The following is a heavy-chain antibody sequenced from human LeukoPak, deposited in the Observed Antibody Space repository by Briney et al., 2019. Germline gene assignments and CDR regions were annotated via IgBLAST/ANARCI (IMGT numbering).Heavy chain of an antibody. J-gene: IGHJ4*02. V-gene: IGHV3-15*01. CDR1: GLSFSTAW. D-gene: IGHD3-10*01. CDR3: TTAERRYYSHDF. CDR2: IKSNTDGGTV. Sequence: GGSLRLSCTVSGLSFSTAWISWIRQAPGKGLGWVGRIKSNTDGGTVNYAAPVKGRFTISRDDSKNTVFLQMNRLETEDTAMYFCTTAERRYYSHDFWGQGTLVTVSS.